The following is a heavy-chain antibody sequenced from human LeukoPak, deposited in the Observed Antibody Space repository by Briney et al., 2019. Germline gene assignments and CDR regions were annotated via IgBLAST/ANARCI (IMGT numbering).Heavy chain of an antibody. CDR3: ARSPVYGGNSVGYFDY. V-gene: IGHV1-69*13. CDR1: GGTFSSYA. Sequence: SVKVSCKASGGTFSSYAISWVRQAPGQGLEWMGGIIPIFGTANYAQKFQGRVTITADESTSTAYMELSSLRSEDTAVYYCARSPVYGGNSVGYFDYWGQGTLVTASS. D-gene: IGHD4-23*01. J-gene: IGHJ4*02. CDR2: IIPIFGTA.